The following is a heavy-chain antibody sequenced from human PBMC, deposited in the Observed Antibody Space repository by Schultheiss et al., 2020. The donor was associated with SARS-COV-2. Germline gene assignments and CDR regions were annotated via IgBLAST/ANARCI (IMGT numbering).Heavy chain of an antibody. V-gene: IGHV4-59*01. J-gene: IGHJ4*02. CDR2: IYYSGST. CDR1: GGSFSGYY. CDR3: ARATYGGEYFDY. Sequence: SETLSLTCAVYGGSFSGYYWSWIRQPPGKGLEWIGYIYYSGSTNYNPSLKSRVTISLDTSKNQLSLKLSSVTAADTAVYYCARATYGGEYFDYWGQGTLVTVSS. D-gene: IGHD3-10*01.